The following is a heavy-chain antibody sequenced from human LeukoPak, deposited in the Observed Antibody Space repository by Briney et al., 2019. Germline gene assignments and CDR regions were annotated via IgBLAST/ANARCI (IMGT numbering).Heavy chain of an antibody. CDR1: GGSISSYY. J-gene: IGHJ4*02. V-gene: IGHV4-59*01. Sequence: SETLSLTCTVSGGSISSYYWSWIRQPPGKGLEWIGYIYYSGSTNYNPSLKSRVTISVDTSKNQFSLKLSSVTAADTAVYYCARERYGDHDFDYWGQGTLVTVSS. D-gene: IGHD4-17*01. CDR3: ARERYGDHDFDY. CDR2: IYYSGST.